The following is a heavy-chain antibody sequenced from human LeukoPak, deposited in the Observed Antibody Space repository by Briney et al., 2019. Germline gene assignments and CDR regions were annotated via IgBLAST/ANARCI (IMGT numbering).Heavy chain of an antibody. CDR2: ISGDGVST. J-gene: IGHJ4*02. V-gene: IGHV3-43*02. Sequence: GGSLRLSCAVSGSTFNTYSMNWVRQAPGKGLEWVSLISGDGVSTFYADSVKGRFSISRDNSKNSLSLEMNSLRTEDTAMYYCARESGKFDYWGQGTLVAVSS. CDR3: ARESGKFDY. CDR1: GSTFNTYS.